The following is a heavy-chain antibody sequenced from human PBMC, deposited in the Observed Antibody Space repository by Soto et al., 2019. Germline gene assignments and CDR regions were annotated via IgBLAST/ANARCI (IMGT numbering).Heavy chain of an antibody. CDR1: GGSISSGDYY. CDR3: ARERYYYDSSGYYYYYYGMDV. J-gene: IGHJ6*02. Sequence: ASETLSLTCTVSGGSISSGDYYWSWIRQPPGKGLEWIGYIYYSGSTYYNPSLKSRVTISVDTSKNQFSLKLSSVTAADTAVYYCARERYYYDSSGYYYYYYGMDVWGQGTTVTVSS. CDR2: IYYSGST. D-gene: IGHD3-22*01. V-gene: IGHV4-30-4*01.